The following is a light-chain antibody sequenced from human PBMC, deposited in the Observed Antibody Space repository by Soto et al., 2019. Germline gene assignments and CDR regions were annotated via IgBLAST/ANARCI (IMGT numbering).Light chain of an antibody. J-gene: IGKJ1*01. CDR3: QQYNSYPGT. V-gene: IGKV1-5*01. CDR2: DAS. Sequence: DIQMTQSPSTLSASVGDRVTITCRASQSISNWSAWYQQKPGKAPNLLIYDASNLESVVPSRFSGSGSGTKFTLTISSLQPDDFATYYCQQYNSYPGTFGQGTKV. CDR1: QSISNW.